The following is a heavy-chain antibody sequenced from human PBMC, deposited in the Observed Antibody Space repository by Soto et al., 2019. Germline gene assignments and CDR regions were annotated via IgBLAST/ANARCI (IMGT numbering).Heavy chain of an antibody. Sequence: GGSLRLSCAASGFIFSSYWMHWVRQPPGKGLVWVSRINSDGSSTTYAESVKGRITISRDNAKNTLYLQMNSLRAEDTAVYFCARDLGYDAFDIWGQGTMVTVSS. V-gene: IGHV3-74*01. J-gene: IGHJ3*02. CDR3: ARDLGYDAFDI. CDR2: INSDGSST. CDR1: GFIFSSYW. D-gene: IGHD2-15*01.